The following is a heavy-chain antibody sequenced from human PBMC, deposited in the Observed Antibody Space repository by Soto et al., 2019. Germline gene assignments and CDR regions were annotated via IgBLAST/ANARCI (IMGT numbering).Heavy chain of an antibody. V-gene: IGHV5-51*01. CDR1: GYSFTSYW. D-gene: IGHD4-17*01. CDR3: ARRAVTRTLNYYYYGMDV. Sequence: PGESLKISCKGSGYSFTSYWIGWVRQMPGKGLEWMGIIYPGDSDTRYSPSFQGQVTISADKSISTAYLQWSSLKASDTAMHYCARRAVTRTLNYYYYGMDVWGQGTTVTVSS. CDR2: IYPGDSDT. J-gene: IGHJ6*02.